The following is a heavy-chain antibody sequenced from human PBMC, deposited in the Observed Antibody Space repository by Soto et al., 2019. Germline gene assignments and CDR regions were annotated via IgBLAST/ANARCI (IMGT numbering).Heavy chain of an antibody. Sequence: QVQLVQSGAEVKKPGSSVKVSCKGSGYTFDSYAFSWVRQAPGQGLEWVGGIIPFFGTPNYAQKFQGRGTICADKSTSTALMELVSLTSEDTAVYFCARDKGAYYSHLQYWGQGTLITVSS. CDR2: IIPFFGTP. CDR1: GYTFDSYA. J-gene: IGHJ4*02. D-gene: IGHD3-22*01. V-gene: IGHV1-69*06. CDR3: ARDKGAYYSHLQY.